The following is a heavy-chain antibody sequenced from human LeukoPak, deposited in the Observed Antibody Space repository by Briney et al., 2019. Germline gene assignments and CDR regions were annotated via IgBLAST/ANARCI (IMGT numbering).Heavy chain of an antibody. D-gene: IGHD6-19*01. V-gene: IGHV3-30*03. CDR3: ARHSSGWYFSSEIDY. CDR1: GFTFSSYG. J-gene: IGHJ4*02. Sequence: GGSLRLSCAASGFTFSSYGMHWVRQAPGKGPEWVAVISYDGSNKYYADSVKGRFTISRDNSKNTLYLQVNSLRAEDTAVYYCARHSSGWYFSSEIDYWGQGTLVTVSS. CDR2: ISYDGSNK.